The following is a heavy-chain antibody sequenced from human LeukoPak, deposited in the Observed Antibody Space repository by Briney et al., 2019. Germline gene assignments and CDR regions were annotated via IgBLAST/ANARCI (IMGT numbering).Heavy chain of an antibody. CDR3: ARGATISETGYFNF. J-gene: IGHJ4*03. V-gene: IGHV4-34*01. CDR2: IDHRGDT. CDR1: GGSFIRYY. Sequence: SETLSLTCAVYGGSFIRYYWSWIRQSPGKGLEWIAEIDHRGDTNYNPSVKSRVTISVDTSKNQFSLKMRSLSAADTALYYCARGATISETGYFNFWGQGTLVTASS. D-gene: IGHD5-24*01.